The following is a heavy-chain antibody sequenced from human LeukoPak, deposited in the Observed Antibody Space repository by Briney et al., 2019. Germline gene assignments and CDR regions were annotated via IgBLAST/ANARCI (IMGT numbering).Heavy chain of an antibody. J-gene: IGHJ6*03. CDR1: GYTFTSSG. D-gene: IGHD1-26*01. CDR3: ARTTNSYYYYYYINV. CDR2: INAYNGHT. V-gene: IGHV1-18*01. Sequence: ASVKVSCKASGYTFTSSGISWVRQAPGQGLEWMGWINAYNGHTDYAQKLQGRVTMTTDTSTSTAYMELRSLISDDTAVYYCARTTNSYYYYYYINVWGKGTTVTVSS.